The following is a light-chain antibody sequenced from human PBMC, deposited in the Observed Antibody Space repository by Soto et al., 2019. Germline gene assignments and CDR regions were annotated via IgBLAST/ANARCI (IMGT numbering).Light chain of an antibody. J-gene: IGKJ5*01. CDR3: QQYDNLPGLSIT. V-gene: IGKV1-33*01. CDR2: DAS. Sequence: DIQMTQSPSSLSASVGDRVTITCQASQDISNYLNWYQQKPGKAPKLLIYDASNLETGVPSRFSGSGSGTDFTFTISSLQPEDIATYYCQQYDNLPGLSITFGQGTRLEIK. CDR1: QDISNY.